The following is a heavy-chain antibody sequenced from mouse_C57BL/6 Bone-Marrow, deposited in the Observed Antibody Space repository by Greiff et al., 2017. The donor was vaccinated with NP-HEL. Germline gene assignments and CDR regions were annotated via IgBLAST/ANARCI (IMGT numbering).Heavy chain of an antibody. CDR1: GYNFTSYW. Sequence: QVQLKQPGAELVKPGASVKLSCKASGYNFTSYWMQWVKQRPGQGLEWIGGIDPSDGYTNYTQKFKGKATLTVDTSSSTAYMQLSSLTSADSAVSYCASDSRYQPGAMGYWGSGTSVTGSS. CDR2: IDPSDGYT. V-gene: IGHV1-50*01. CDR3: ASDSRYQPGAMGY. J-gene: IGHJ4*01. D-gene: IGHD1-1*01.